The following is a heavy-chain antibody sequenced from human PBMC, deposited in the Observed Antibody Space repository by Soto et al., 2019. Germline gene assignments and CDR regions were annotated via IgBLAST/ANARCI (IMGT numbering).Heavy chain of an antibody. CDR2: VSSGSATI. D-gene: IGHD6-6*01. CDR3: ARDSASYSSSSGSYWYFDL. J-gene: IGHJ2*01. Sequence: GGSLRLSCAASGFTFSSYGMDWVRQTPGKGLEWVSYVSSGSATIYYADSVKGRFTISRDNAKNSLYLQMDSLRDEDTAVYYCARDSASYSSSSGSYWYFDLWGRGTRVTVAS. V-gene: IGHV3-48*02. CDR1: GFTFSSYG.